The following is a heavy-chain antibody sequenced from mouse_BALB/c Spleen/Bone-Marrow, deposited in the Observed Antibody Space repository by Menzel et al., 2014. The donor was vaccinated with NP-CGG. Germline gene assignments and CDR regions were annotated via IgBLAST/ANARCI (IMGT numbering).Heavy chain of an antibody. CDR1: GFTFSYYT. CDR3: ARDGYDVGGALDY. J-gene: IGHJ4*01. Sequence: EVKLVESGGGLVQPGGSLKLSCAASGFTFSYYTVSWVRQTPEKRLEWVAYISNGGSTTYHPDTVKGRFTISRDNAKNTLYLQMSSLKSEDTAMYYCARDGYDVGGALDYWGQGTSVTVSS. V-gene: IGHV5-12-2*01. CDR2: ISNGGSTT. D-gene: IGHD2-2*01.